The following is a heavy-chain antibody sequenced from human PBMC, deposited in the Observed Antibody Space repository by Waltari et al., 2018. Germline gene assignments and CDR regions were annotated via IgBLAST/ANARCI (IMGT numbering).Heavy chain of an antibody. V-gene: IGHV3-30-3*01. CDR1: GFTFSSYA. Sequence: QVQLVESGGGVVQPGRSLRLSCAAPGFTFSSYALHWVRQAPGKGLEWVAVISYDGSNKYYADSVKGRFTISRDNSKNTLYLQMNSLRAEDTAVYYCAREVVGAIDYWGQGTLVTVSS. CDR2: ISYDGSNK. CDR3: AREVVGAIDY. D-gene: IGHD1-26*01. J-gene: IGHJ4*02.